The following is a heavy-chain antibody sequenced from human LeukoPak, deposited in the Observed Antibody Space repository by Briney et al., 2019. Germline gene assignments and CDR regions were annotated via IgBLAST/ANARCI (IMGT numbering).Heavy chain of an antibody. V-gene: IGHV1-18*01. CDR1: GYTFTSYG. D-gene: IGHD3-3*01. CDR2: ISAYNGNT. J-gene: IGHJ4*02. CDR3: ARDAYYDFWSGYYPYFDY. Sequence: GASVKVSCKASGYTFTSYGISWVRQAPGQGLEWMGWISAYNGNTNYAQKLQGRVTMTTDTSTSTAYMELRSLRSDDTAVYYCARDAYYDFWSGYYPYFDYWGQGTLSPSPQ.